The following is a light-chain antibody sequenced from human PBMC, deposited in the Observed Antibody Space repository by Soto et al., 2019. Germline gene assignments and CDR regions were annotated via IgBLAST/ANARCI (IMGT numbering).Light chain of an antibody. CDR2: AAS. CDR3: QQYYSYHRT. CDR1: QGISSY. J-gene: IGKJ1*01. V-gene: IGKV1-8*01. Sequence: AIRMTQSPSSLSASTGDRVTITCRGSQGISSYLAWYQQKPGKAPKLLIYAASTLQSGVPSRFSGSGSGTDFTLTISCLQSEDFATYYCQQYYSYHRTFGQGTKVDIK.